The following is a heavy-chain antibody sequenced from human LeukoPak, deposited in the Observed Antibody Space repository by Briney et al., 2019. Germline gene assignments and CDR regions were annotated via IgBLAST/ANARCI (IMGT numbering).Heavy chain of an antibody. D-gene: IGHD6-19*01. Sequence: SETLSLTCTVSGGSISSSSYYWGWIRQPPGKGLEWIGSIYYSGSTYYNPSLKSRVTISVDTSKNQFSLKLSSVTAADTAVYYCARRSVYSSSDYWGQGTLVTVSS. V-gene: IGHV4-39*01. CDR1: GGSISSSSYY. CDR3: ARRSVYSSSDY. CDR2: IYYSGST. J-gene: IGHJ4*02.